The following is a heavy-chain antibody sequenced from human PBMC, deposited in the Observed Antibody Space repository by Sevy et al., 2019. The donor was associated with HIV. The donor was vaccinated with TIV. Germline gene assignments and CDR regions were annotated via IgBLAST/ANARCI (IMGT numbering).Heavy chain of an antibody. CDR3: ARWGGDSSGYHHYYYYGMDV. V-gene: IGHV4-38-2*01. D-gene: IGHD3-22*01. CDR2: IYHSGGT. CDR1: GYSISSGYY. Sequence: SETLSLTCAVSGYSISSGYYWGWIRQPPGKGLEWIGSIYHSGGTYYNPSLKSRVTISVDTSKNQFSLKLSSVTAADTAVYYCARWGGDSSGYHHYYYYGMDVWGQGTTVTVSS. J-gene: IGHJ6*02.